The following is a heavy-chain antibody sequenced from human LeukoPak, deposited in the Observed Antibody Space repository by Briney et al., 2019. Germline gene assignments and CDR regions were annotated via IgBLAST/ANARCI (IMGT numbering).Heavy chain of an antibody. D-gene: IGHD1-26*01. Sequence: PSETLSLTCTVSGGSISSYYWSWIRQPPGKGLEWIGYIYYSGSTNYNPSLKSRVTISVDTSKNQFSPKLSSVTAADTAVYYCASSIVGATYVYWGQGTLVTVSS. CDR3: ASSIVGATYVY. CDR2: IYYSGST. V-gene: IGHV4-59*01. CDR1: GGSISSYY. J-gene: IGHJ4*02.